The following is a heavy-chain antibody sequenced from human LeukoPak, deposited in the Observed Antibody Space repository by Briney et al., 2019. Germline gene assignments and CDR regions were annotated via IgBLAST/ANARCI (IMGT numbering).Heavy chain of an antibody. J-gene: IGHJ6*03. CDR3: ARDYCSSTSCYRPQGDYYMDV. V-gene: IGHV3-48*04. D-gene: IGHD2-2*02. CDR1: GFTFSSYS. CDR2: ISSSSSTI. Sequence: GGSLRLSCAASGFTFSSYSMNWVRQAPGKGLEWVSYISSSSSTIYYADSVKGRFTISRDNAKNSLYLQINSLRAEDTAVYYCARDYCSSTSCYRPQGDYYMDVWGKGTTVTVSS.